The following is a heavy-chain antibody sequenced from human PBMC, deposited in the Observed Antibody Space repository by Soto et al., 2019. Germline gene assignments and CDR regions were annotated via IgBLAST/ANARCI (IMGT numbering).Heavy chain of an antibody. V-gene: IGHV3-30*18. Sequence: LRLSCAASGFTFSSYGMHWVRQAPGKGLEWVAVISYDGSNKYYADSVKGRFTISRDNSKNTLYLQMNSLRAEDTAVYYCAKDWRSDPGPDYWGQGTLVTVSS. CDR3: AKDWRSDPGPDY. CDR1: GFTFSSYG. CDR2: ISYDGSNK. J-gene: IGHJ4*02.